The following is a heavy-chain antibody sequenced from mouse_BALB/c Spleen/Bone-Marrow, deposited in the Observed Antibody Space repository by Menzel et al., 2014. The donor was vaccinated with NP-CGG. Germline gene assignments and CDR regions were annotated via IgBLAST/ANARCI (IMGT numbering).Heavy chain of an antibody. J-gene: IGHJ2*01. CDR1: GYTFTSYW. CDR2: VNPSTGYT. V-gene: IGHV1-7*01. D-gene: IGHD1-1*01. CDR3: ARGATVVARYFDS. Sequence: QVQLQQYGAELARPGASGKLPCKASGYTFTSYWMHWVKQRPGQALEWIGYVNPSTGYTEFNQKFKDKATLTADKSSSAAYMHLSSLTSEDSAVYYCARGATVVARYFDSWGQGTTLTVSS.